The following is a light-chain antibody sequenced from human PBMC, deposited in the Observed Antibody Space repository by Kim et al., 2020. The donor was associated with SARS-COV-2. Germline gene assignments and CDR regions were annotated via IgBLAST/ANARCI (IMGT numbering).Light chain of an antibody. CDR2: TND. CDR1: SSNIGGNT. J-gene: IGLJ1*01. Sequence: ELTQPPSTSGTPGQRVTISCSGRSSNIGGNTVNWYQQVPGTAPKLLIHTNDQRPSRVPDRFSGSKSGTSASLAIRGLQSEDEADYYCAAWDDSLKGYVFGTGTKVTVL. V-gene: IGLV1-44*01. CDR3: AAWDDSLKGYV.